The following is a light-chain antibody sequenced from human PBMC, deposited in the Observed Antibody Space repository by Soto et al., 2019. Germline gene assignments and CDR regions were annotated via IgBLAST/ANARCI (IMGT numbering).Light chain of an antibody. V-gene: IGKV3-20*01. J-gene: IGKJ1*01. CDR1: QSFSSSSY. CDR3: QQYGTSPWT. CDR2: GAS. Sequence: EIVLTQSPGTLSLSPGERATLSCRASQSFSSSSYLAWYQQKPGQAPRLLIYGASSRATGIPDRFSGGGSGTDFNLTISRLEPEDFAVYYCQQYGTSPWTFGQGTKVEIK.